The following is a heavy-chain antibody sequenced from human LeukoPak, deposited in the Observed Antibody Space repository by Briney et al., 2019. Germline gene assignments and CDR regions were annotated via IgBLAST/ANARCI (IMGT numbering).Heavy chain of an antibody. CDR1: GGSISSSSYY. Sequence: SETLSLTCTVSGGSISSSSYYWGWIRQPPGTGLEWIGSIYYSGSTYYNPSLKSRVTISVDTSKNQFSLKLSSVTAADTAVYYCARGDYYDSSGYYPKYYFDYWGQGTLVTVSS. CDR3: ARGDYYDSSGYYPKYYFDY. CDR2: IYYSGST. D-gene: IGHD3-22*01. V-gene: IGHV4-39*01. J-gene: IGHJ4*02.